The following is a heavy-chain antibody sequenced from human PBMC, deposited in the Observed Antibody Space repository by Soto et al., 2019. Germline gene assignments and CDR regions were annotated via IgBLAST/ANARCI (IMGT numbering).Heavy chain of an antibody. CDR2: ISPMFGAA. J-gene: IGHJ4*02. Sequence: VQLVQSGAEMKKPGSSVKVSCQSSGGTCNTYAMKWGRQSPGQGPEWMGDISPMFGAANYAPKIKGRVTITADESTGTSYMQCSTFMLEDTAIYSCTREVQVHTPAFGYWSEGTLVPFSS. V-gene: IGHV1-69*19. CDR3: TREVQVHTPAFGY. CDR1: GGTCNTYA. D-gene: IGHD3-10*01.